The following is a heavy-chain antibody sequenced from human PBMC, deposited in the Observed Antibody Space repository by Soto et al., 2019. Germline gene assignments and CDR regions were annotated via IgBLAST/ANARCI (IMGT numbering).Heavy chain of an antibody. CDR3: ASEGGDVQGGSCYPCYYYGLDV. J-gene: IGHJ6*02. V-gene: IGHV1-18*01. CDR1: GYTFTTYG. D-gene: IGHD2-15*01. CDR2: ISSNNGNT. Sequence: ASVKVSCKASGYTFTTYGINWVRQAPGQGLEWVGWISSNNGNTSYAQKFQGRVTMTTDTSTSTAYMDLRSLRSDDTAMYYCASEGGDVQGGSCYPCYYYGLDVWGQGTTVTLSS.